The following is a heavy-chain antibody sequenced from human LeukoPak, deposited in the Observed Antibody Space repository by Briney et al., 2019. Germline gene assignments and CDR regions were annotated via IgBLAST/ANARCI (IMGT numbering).Heavy chain of an antibody. CDR1: GGSISSSSYY. CDR3: ARNDDYGDYFDY. V-gene: IGHV4-61*05. CDR2: IYYSGST. D-gene: IGHD4-17*01. Sequence: PSETLSLTCTVSGGSISSSSYYWGWIRQAPGKGLEWIGYIYYSGSTNYNPSLKSRVTISVDTSKNQFSLKLSSVTAADTAVYYCARNDDYGDYFDYWGQGTLVTVSS. J-gene: IGHJ4*02.